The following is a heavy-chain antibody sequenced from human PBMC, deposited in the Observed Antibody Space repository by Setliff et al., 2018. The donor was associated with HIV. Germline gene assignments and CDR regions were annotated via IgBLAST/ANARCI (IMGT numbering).Heavy chain of an antibody. D-gene: IGHD3-3*01. CDR2: IYYSGST. Sequence: SETLSLTCTVSGDSITSGGYFWSWIRQHPGKGLEWIGHIYYSGSTYYNPSLKSRVTISVDTAKNQFSLKLSSVTAADTAVYYCGSAPPTEYDFTYYFDYWGQGTLVPGSS. CDR3: GSAPPTEYDFTYYFDY. CDR1: GDSITSGGYF. J-gene: IGHJ4*02. V-gene: IGHV4-31*03.